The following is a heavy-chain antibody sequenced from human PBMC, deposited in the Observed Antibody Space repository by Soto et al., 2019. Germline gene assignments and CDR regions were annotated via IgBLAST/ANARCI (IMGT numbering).Heavy chain of an antibody. CDR3: ARYVNPYDTAVWFDP. J-gene: IGHJ5*02. V-gene: IGHV4-59*01. Sequence: SETLSLTSTVSGGSTRNYFWSWIRQPPGKGLEWIGCIYYSGTTNYNSSLKSRVTISLDTSKNQFSLRLRSVTAADTAVYYCARYVNPYDTAVWFDPWGQGTLVTVSS. CDR1: GGSTRNYF. CDR2: IYYSGTT. D-gene: IGHD3-9*01.